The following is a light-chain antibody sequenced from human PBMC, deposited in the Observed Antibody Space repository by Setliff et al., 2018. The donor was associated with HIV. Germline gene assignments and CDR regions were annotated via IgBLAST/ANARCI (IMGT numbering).Light chain of an antibody. V-gene: IGLV2-8*01. CDR1: SSDVGDYNY. CDR3: CSYTSSNSYV. Sequence: QSALAQPPSASGSPGQSVTISCTGTSSDVGDYNYVAWYQQHPGKAPKLMIYEVTRRPPGVPDRFSGSKSGNTASLTVSGLQAEDEADYFCCSYTSSNSYVFGTGTKVTVL. J-gene: IGLJ1*01. CDR2: EVT.